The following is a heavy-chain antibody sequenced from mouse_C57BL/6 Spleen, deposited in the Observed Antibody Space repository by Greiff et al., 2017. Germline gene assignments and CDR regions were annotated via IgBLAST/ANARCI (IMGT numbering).Heavy chain of an antibody. CDR1: GFTFNTYA. CDR2: IRSKSSNYAT. J-gene: IGHJ4*01. D-gene: IGHD2-4*01. Sequence: EVQLVESGGGLVQPKGSLKLSCAASGFTFNTYAMHWVRQAPGKGLEWVARIRSKSSNYATYYADSVKDRFTISRDDSQSMLYLQMNNLKTEDTAMYYCVREETYYDYLYYAMDYWGQGTSVTVSS. CDR3: VREETYYDYLYYAMDY. V-gene: IGHV10-3*01.